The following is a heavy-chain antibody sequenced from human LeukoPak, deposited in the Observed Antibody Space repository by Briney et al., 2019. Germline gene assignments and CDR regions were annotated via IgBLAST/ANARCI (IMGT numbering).Heavy chain of an antibody. CDR1: GYSFTNYW. Sequence: SLQIXCEGSGYSFTNYWIGWVRQLPGKGLEWMGIIFPGDSNTRYSPSFQGQVTISADKSISTAYLQWSSLKASDTAMYYCARQDGYCSGGSCFYYYYGMDVWGQGTTVTVSS. CDR3: ARQDGYCSGGSCFYYYYGMDV. D-gene: IGHD2-15*01. J-gene: IGHJ6*02. CDR2: IFPGDSNT. V-gene: IGHV5-51*01.